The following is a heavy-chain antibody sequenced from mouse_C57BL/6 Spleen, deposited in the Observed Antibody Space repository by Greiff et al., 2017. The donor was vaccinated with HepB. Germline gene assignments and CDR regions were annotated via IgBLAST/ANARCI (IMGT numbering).Heavy chain of an antibody. CDR3: ARDLYYYGSSPFDY. CDR2: IYPGDGDT. J-gene: IGHJ2*01. CDR1: GYAFSSSW. V-gene: IGHV1-82*01. D-gene: IGHD1-1*01. Sequence: VQLQQSGPELVKPGASVKISCKASGYAFSSSWMNWVKQRPGKGLEWIGRIYPGDGDTNYNGKFKGKATLTADKSSSTAYMQLSSLTSEDSAVYFCARDLYYYGSSPFDYWGQGTTLTVSS.